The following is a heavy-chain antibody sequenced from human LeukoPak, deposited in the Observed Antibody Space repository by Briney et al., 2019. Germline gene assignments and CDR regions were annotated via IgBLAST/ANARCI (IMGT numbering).Heavy chain of an antibody. CDR3: ARHGSRVMATIEDF. D-gene: IGHD5-12*01. V-gene: IGHV1-69*06. J-gene: IGHJ4*02. CDR1: GGTFSSYA. CDR2: IIPIFDTP. Sequence: SVKVPCKASGGTFSSYAISWVRQAPRQGLEWMGGIIPIFDTPYYAQKFQGRVTITADKSTSTAYMELSNLRSEDTAVYYCARHGSRVMATIEDFWGQGTLVIVSS.